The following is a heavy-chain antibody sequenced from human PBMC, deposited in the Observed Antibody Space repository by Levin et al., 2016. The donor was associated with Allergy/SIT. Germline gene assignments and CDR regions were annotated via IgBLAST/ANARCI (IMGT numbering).Heavy chain of an antibody. J-gene: IGHJ4*02. CDR3: TTSSGVLRYFDWPYYFDY. CDR1: GFTFSNAW. CDR2: IKSKTDGGTT. D-gene: IGHD3-9*01. Sequence: GESLKISCAASGFTFSNAWMSWVRQALGKGLEWVGRIKSKTDGGTTDYAAPVKGRFTISRDDSKNTLYLQMNSLKTEDTAVYYCTTSSGVLRYFDWPYYFDYWGQGTLVTVSS. V-gene: IGHV3-15*01.